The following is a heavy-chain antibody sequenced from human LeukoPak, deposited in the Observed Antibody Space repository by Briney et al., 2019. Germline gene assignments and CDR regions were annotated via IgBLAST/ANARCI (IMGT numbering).Heavy chain of an antibody. V-gene: IGHV3-23*01. D-gene: IGHD5-18*01. CDR2: ISGSGGST. CDR3: AGVGGYSYGPAAY. J-gene: IGHJ4*02. Sequence: GGSLRLSCAASGFTFSSYAMSWVRQAPGKGLEWVSAISGSGGSTYYADSVKGRFTISRDNSKNTLYLQMNSLRAEDTAVYYCAGVGGYSYGPAAYWGQGTLVTVSS. CDR1: GFTFSSYA.